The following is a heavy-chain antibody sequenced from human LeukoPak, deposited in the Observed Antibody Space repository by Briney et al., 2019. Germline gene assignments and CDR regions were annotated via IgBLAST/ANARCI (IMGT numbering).Heavy chain of an antibody. V-gene: IGHV4-61*02. Sequence: SETLSLTCTVSGDSISSGSYYWSWIRQPAGKGLEWIGRIFTSGSTNYNPSLKSRVTIFIDTSKNQFSLKLSSVTAADTAVYYCASHIEGYCSGGSCYGSFDYWGQGTLVTVSS. CDR1: GDSISSGSYY. D-gene: IGHD2-15*01. CDR2: IFTSGST. J-gene: IGHJ4*02. CDR3: ASHIEGYCSGGSCYGSFDY.